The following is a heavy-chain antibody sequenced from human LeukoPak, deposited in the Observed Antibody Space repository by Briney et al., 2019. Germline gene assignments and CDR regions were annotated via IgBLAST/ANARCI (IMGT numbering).Heavy chain of an antibody. Sequence: SQTLSLTCAISGDSDSSNSAAWNWIRQSPSRGLEWLGRTYYRSKWYNDYAVSGKSRITINPDTSKNQFSLQLTSVTPEDTAVYYCARGGYCSSTSCYTWYGMDVWGQGTTVTVSS. CDR2: TYYRSKWYN. V-gene: IGHV6-1*01. CDR3: ARGGYCSSTSCYTWYGMDV. CDR1: GDSDSSNSAA. J-gene: IGHJ6*02. D-gene: IGHD2-2*02.